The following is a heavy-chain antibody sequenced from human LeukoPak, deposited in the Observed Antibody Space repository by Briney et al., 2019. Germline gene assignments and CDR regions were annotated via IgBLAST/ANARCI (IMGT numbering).Heavy chain of an antibody. CDR1: GGSISSGDYY. CDR3: ARHRIAAADDAFEI. D-gene: IGHD6-13*01. J-gene: IGHJ3*02. V-gene: IGHV4-30-4*01. Sequence: SETLSLTCTVSGGSISSGDYYWSWIRQPPGKGLEWIGYIYYSGSTYYNPSLKSRVTIPVDTSKNLFSLKLSSVTAADTAVYYCARHRIAAADDAFEIWGQGTMVTVSS. CDR2: IYYSGST.